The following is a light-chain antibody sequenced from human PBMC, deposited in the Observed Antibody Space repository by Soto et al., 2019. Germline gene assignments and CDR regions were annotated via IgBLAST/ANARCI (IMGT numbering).Light chain of an antibody. Sequence: QSVLTKPPSVSAAAVGEGTMSSSGSSSNIGKYYVSWHQQLPGTAPKLLIYENDKRPSGIPDRFSGSKSGTSATLGITGLQTGGEADYYCGTWDSSLTTFVFGTGTKVTVL. CDR3: GTWDSSLTTFV. V-gene: IGLV1-51*02. CDR1: SSNIGKYY. J-gene: IGLJ1*01. CDR2: END.